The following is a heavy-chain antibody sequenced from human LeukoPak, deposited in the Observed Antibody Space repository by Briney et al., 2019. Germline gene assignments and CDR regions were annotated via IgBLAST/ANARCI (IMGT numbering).Heavy chain of an antibody. J-gene: IGHJ4*02. D-gene: IGHD1-26*01. V-gene: IGHV4-38-2*02. Sequence: SSETLSLTCTVSGYSISSGCYWGWIRQPPGKGLEWIGSIYHSGSTYYNPSLKSRVTISVDTSKNQFSLKLSSVTAADTAVYYCARVGYSGSYGLWGQGTLVTVSS. CDR3: ARVGYSGSYGL. CDR2: IYHSGST. CDR1: GYSISSGCY.